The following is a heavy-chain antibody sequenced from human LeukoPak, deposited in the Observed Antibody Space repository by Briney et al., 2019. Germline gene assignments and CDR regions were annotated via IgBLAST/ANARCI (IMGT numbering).Heavy chain of an antibody. J-gene: IGHJ4*02. Sequence: ASVKVSCKASGYTFTGYYMHWVRQAPGQGLEWMGWINPNSGGTNYAQKFQGRVTMTRDTSISTAYMELSRLRSDDTAVYYGASDSVLGGSGSYYAAPGRRGDYWGQGTLVTVSS. D-gene: IGHD3-10*01. CDR3: ASDSVLGGSGSYYAAPGRRGDY. CDR2: INPNSGGT. CDR1: GYTFTGYY. V-gene: IGHV1-2*02.